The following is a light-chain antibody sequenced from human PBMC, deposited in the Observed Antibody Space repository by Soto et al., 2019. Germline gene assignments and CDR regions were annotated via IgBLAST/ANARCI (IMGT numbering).Light chain of an antibody. CDR1: QSISSW. V-gene: IGKV1-5*01. Sequence: DIQMIQSPSTLSASVGDRVTITCRASQSISSWLAWYQQKPGKAPRLVIYDASYLERGVPSRFSGSGSGTEFTLTISDLQPDDLATYYCQQYNNFWTFGPGTKVEI. CDR3: QQYNNFWT. J-gene: IGKJ1*01. CDR2: DAS.